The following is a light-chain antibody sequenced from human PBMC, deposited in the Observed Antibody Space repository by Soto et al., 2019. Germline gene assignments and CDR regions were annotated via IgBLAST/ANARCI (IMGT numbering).Light chain of an antibody. Sequence: QSVLTQPPSASGAPGQRVTISCTGSSSNIGAGYDVHWYQQLPGTAPKLLIYGNSNRPSGVPDRFSGSKSGTSASLAITGLQAEDEADYYCQSYDSSNYVFGTGTKVTVL. CDR1: SSNIGAGYD. CDR2: GNS. J-gene: IGLJ1*01. CDR3: QSYDSSNYV. V-gene: IGLV1-40*01.